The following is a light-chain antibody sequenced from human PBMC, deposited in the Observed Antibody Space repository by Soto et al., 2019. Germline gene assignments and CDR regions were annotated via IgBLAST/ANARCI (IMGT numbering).Light chain of an antibody. CDR3: QSYDNNLSVV. J-gene: IGLJ2*01. V-gene: IGLV1-40*01. CDR2: GST. Sequence: QSVLTQPPSVSGAPGQRVTISCTGSSSNIGAGYDVHWYQQLPGTAPKLLIYGSTNRPSGVPDRFFGSKSGTSASLAITGLQAEDEAIYYFQSYDNNLSVVFGGGTKLTVL. CDR1: SSNIGAGYD.